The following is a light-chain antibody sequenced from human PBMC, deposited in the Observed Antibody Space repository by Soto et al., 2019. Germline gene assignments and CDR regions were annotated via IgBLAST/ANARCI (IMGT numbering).Light chain of an antibody. V-gene: IGKV1-9*01. CDR3: QQRKSYPIT. J-gene: IGKJ5*01. Sequence: DIQLTQSPSFLSASVGDRVTITCRASQDINSYLAWYQQKPGKASKLLIFAASTLQNGVPSRFSGSGSRTEFTVTITSLQPEDYATYYCQQRKSYPITFGQGTRLEI. CDR1: QDINSY. CDR2: AAS.